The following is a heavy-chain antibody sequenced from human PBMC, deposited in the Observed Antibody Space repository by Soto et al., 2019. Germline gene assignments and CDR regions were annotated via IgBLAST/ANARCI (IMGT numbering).Heavy chain of an antibody. D-gene: IGHD6-13*01. CDR3: ATSTIDTSTWKQYFYGMDV. V-gene: IGHV1-3*01. CDR2: INAGNGNT. Sequence: ASVKASCKAPEETFTRCVRQWLHQAPGKSLDWMGWINAGNGNTKYSQNFQGRVTVTRDASASTAYMELSSLRSQDTAVYYCATSTIDTSTWKQYFYGMDVWGQGPTVTVSS. CDR1: EETFTRCV. J-gene: IGHJ6*02.